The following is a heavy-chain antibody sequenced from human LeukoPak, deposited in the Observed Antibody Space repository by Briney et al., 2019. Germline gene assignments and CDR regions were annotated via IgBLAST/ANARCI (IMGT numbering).Heavy chain of an antibody. CDR2: IRYDGSNE. Sequence: GGSLRLSCAASGFTFSSYGMHWVRQAPGKGLEWVSFIRYDGSNEYYADSVRGRFTISRDNSKNTLYLQMNSLRAEDTAVYYCARDGGRWLQSYYYYMDVWGKGTTVTVSS. D-gene: IGHD5-24*01. CDR1: GFTFSSYG. CDR3: ARDGGRWLQSYYYYMDV. V-gene: IGHV3-30*02. J-gene: IGHJ6*03.